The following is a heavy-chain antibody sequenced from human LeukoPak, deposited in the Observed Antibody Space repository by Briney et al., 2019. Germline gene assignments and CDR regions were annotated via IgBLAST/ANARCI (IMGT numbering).Heavy chain of an antibody. V-gene: IGHV3-30*04. CDR1: GFTFSSYA. CDR2: ISYDGSNK. CDR3: AKDGLLWFGELFRAPYYYYMDV. D-gene: IGHD3-10*01. Sequence: GRSLRLSCAASGFTFSSYAMHWVRQAPGKGLEWVAVISYDGSNKYYADSVKGRFTISRDNSKNTLYLQMNSLRAEDTAVYYCAKDGLLWFGELFRAPYYYYMDVWGKGTTVTISS. J-gene: IGHJ6*03.